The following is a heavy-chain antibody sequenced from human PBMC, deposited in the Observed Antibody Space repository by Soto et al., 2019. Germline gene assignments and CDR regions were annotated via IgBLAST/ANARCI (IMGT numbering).Heavy chain of an antibody. CDR2: INPSGGST. CDR3: ARDHLAIVVVPAAIPYPENDAFDI. J-gene: IGHJ3*02. Sequence: ASVKVSCKASGYTFTSYYMHWVRQAPGQGLEWMGIINPSGGSTSYAQKFQGRVTMTRDTSTSTVYMELSSLRSEDTAVYYCARDHLAIVVVPAAIPYPENDAFDIWGQGTMVTVSS. CDR1: GYTFTSYY. V-gene: IGHV1-46*03. D-gene: IGHD2-2*03.